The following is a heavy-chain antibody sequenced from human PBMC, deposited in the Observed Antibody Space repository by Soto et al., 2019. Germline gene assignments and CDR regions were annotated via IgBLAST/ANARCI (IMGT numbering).Heavy chain of an antibody. Sequence: GGSLRLSCAASGFTFNSYGMHWVRQGPGNGLEWVAFISYDSTKTYYADSVKGRFTISRDNSNSALYVQMNSLTGEDTAVYYCARIRSAWSDFHYYYLDVWGQGATVTVSS. CDR1: GFTFNSYG. CDR2: ISYDSTKT. D-gene: IGHD1-26*01. J-gene: IGHJ6*02. V-gene: IGHV3-30*03. CDR3: ARIRSAWSDFHYYYLDV.